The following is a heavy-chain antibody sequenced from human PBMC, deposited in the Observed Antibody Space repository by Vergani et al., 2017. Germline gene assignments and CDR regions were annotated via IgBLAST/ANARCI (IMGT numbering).Heavy chain of an antibody. CDR2: IYYSGST. CDR1: GGSISSGDYY. CDR3: ARVQQLVRDYYYYYYGMDV. D-gene: IGHD6-13*01. J-gene: IGHJ6*02. V-gene: IGHV4-31*03. Sequence: QVQLQESGPGLVKPSQTLSLTCTVSGGSISSGDYYWSWIRQHPGKGLEWIGYIYYSGSTYYNPSLKSRVTISVDTSKNQFSLKLSSVTAADTAVYYCARVQQLVRDYYYYYYGMDVWGQGTTVTVSS.